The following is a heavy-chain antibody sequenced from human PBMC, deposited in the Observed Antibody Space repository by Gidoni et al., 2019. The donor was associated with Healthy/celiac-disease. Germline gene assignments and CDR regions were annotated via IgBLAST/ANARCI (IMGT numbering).Heavy chain of an antibody. J-gene: IGHJ4*02. V-gene: IGHV3-9*01. D-gene: IGHD5-12*01. CDR1: GFTFDDYA. CDR3: AKDRAIVATRDFDY. Sequence: EVQLVESGGGLVQPGRSLRLSCAASGFTFDDYAMHWVRQAPGKGLEWVSGISWNSGSIGYADSVKGRFTISRDNAKNSLYLQMNSLRAEDTALYYCAKDRAIVATRDFDYWGQGTLVTVSS. CDR2: ISWNSGSI.